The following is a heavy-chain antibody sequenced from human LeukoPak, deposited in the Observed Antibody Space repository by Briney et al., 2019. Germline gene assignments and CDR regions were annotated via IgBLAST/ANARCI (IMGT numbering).Heavy chain of an antibody. CDR1: GYTFTSYG. Sequence: ASVKVSCKASGYTFTSYGISWVRQAPGQGLEWMGWISAYNGNTNYAQKLQGRVTMTTDTSTSTAYMELRSLRSDDTAVYYCARDASSQGVAYYDFWSGSKRYYYYYGMDVWGQGTTVTVSS. V-gene: IGHV1-18*01. CDR2: ISAYNGNT. J-gene: IGHJ6*02. CDR3: ARDASSQGVAYYDFWSGSKRYYYYYGMDV. D-gene: IGHD3-3*01.